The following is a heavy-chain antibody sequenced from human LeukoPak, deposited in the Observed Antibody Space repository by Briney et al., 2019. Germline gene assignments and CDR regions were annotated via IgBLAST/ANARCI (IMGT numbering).Heavy chain of an antibody. CDR3: ARHAEPSGSVGMDV. V-gene: IGHV5-10-1*01. CDR1: GYSFTSYW. J-gene: IGHJ6*04. D-gene: IGHD3-10*01. CDR2: IDPSDSYT. Sequence: GESLKISCKGSGYSFTSYWISWVRQMPGKGLEWMGRIDPSDSYTNYSPSFQGHVTISADKSISTAHLQWSSLKASDTATYYCARHAEPSGSVGMDVWGKGTTVTVSS.